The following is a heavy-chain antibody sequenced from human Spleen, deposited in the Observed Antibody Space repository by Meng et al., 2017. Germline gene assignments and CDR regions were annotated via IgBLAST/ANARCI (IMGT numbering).Heavy chain of an antibody. J-gene: IGHJ4*02. V-gene: IGHV4/OR15-8*02. Sequence: HGHLPEGGPGLVKRSWTLSLTCVVSGGSISSIDWWSWVRQPPGKGLEWIGEIYHGGDTNYNPSLKSRVTIAIDRSKNQFSLKLSSVTAADTAVYYCASWIYSCGWQWGQGTLVTVSS. CDR2: IYHGGDT. CDR1: GGSISSIDW. D-gene: IGHD6-19*01. CDR3: ASWIYSCGWQ.